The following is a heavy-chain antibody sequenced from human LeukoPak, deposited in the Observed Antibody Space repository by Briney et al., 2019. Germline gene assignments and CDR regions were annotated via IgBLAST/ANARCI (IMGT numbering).Heavy chain of an antibody. V-gene: IGHV1-18*01. D-gene: IGHD2-2*01. Sequence: ASVKVSCKASGGTFSSYTISWVLQAPGQGLEWMGWISTYNGNTNYAQKLQGRVTLTTDTSTSTAYMELRSLRSDDTAVYYCARGGVEVPKIDHWGQGTLVTVSS. CDR2: ISTYNGNT. CDR1: GGTFSSYT. J-gene: IGHJ4*02. CDR3: ARGGVEVPKIDH.